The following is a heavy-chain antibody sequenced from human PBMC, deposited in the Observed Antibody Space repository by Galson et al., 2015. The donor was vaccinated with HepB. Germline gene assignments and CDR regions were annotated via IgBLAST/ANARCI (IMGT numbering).Heavy chain of an antibody. D-gene: IGHD2-2*01. Sequence: SLRLSCAPSGFTFTKYGMHWVRQAPGKGLEWVALISSDGSDKNYADSVKGRFTISRDNSKNTVSLQMDSLRAEDTAVYYCARDRTYCGSPSCSRMGPYYWGRGTLVTVSS. CDR1: GFTFTKYG. J-gene: IGHJ4*02. V-gene: IGHV3-33*01. CDR3: ARDRTYCGSPSCSRMGPYY. CDR2: ISSDGSDK.